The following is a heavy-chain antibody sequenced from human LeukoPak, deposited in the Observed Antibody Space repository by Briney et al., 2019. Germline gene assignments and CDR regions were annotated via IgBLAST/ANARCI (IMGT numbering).Heavy chain of an antibody. J-gene: IGHJ5*02. D-gene: IGHD3-9*01. CDR3: ARDAYYDILTCYPRVQGFDP. V-gene: IGHV4-61*02. CDR2: IFTSGST. Sequence: SETLPLTCTVSGGSISSGSYYWSWIRQPAGKGLEWIGRIFTSGSTNYNPSLKSRVTISVDTSKNQFSLKLSSVTAADTAVYYCARDAYYDILTCYPRVQGFDPWGQGTLVTVSS. CDR1: GGSISSGSYY.